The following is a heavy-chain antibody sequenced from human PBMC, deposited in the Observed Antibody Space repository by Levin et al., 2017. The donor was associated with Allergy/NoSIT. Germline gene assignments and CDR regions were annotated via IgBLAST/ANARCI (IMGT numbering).Heavy chain of an antibody. CDR2: IIPMFGTA. V-gene: IGHV1-69*13. D-gene: IGHD3-10*01. Sequence: PAASVKVSCKASGGTFSSYAISWVRQAPGQGLEWMGGIIPMFGTANYAQKFQGRVTITADESTSTAYMELSSLRSEDTAVYYCAGGGLWFRESGGPLDYWGQGTLVTVSS. CDR3: AGGGLWFRESGGPLDY. J-gene: IGHJ4*02. CDR1: GGTFSSYA.